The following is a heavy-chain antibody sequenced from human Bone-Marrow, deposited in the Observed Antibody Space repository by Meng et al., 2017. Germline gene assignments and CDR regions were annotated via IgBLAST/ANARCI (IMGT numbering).Heavy chain of an antibody. Sequence: GGSLRPSCAASGFTFSSYAMHWVRQAPGKGLEGVAVISYDGSNKYYADSVKGRFTITRDNSKNTLYLQRNSLRAEDTAVYYCARDWPTRQYIAVAGQVIDYWGHGTLVTVSS. CDR1: GFTFSSYA. D-gene: IGHD6-19*01. J-gene: IGHJ4*01. CDR2: ISYDGSNK. V-gene: IGHV3-30*01. CDR3: ARDWPTRQYIAVAGQVIDY.